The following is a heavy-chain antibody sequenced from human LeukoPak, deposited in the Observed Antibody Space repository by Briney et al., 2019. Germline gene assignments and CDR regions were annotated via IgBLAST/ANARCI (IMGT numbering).Heavy chain of an antibody. Sequence: GGSLRLSCAASGFTFSDYPMNWVRQAPGKGLEWVSSITSPSGDLYYLDSVKGRFTISRDNAKNSLYLQMNSLRAEDTAVYYCARGDYYFHYWGQGTLVTVSS. J-gene: IGHJ4*02. V-gene: IGHV3-21*01. CDR2: ITSPSGDL. CDR1: GFTFSDYP. CDR3: ARGDYYFHY.